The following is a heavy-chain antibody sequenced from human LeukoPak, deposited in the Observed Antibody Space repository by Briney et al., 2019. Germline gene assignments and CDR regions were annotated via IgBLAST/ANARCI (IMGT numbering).Heavy chain of an antibody. Sequence: GGSLRLSCAASGFTFNTYEMNWVRQAPGKGLEWVSSISSSGGTMYYADSVKGRFTISRDKAKNSLCLQMNSLRAEDTAIYYCSRVYSSSSGKGMDVWGQGTTVTVSS. V-gene: IGHV3-48*03. CDR1: GFTFNTYE. D-gene: IGHD6-6*01. J-gene: IGHJ6*02. CDR2: ISSSGGTM. CDR3: SRVYSSSSGKGMDV.